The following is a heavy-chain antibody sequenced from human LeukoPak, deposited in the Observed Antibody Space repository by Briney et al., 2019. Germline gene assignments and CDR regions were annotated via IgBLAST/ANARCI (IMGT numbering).Heavy chain of an antibody. V-gene: IGHV4-38-2*02. CDR3: ARTHRSGFSFDY. CDR2: IYHSGST. CDR1: GYSISSGYY. D-gene: IGHD6-19*01. Sequence: PSETLSLTCTVSGYSISSGYYWGWIRQPPGKGLEWIGSIYHSGSTYYNPSLKSRVTISVDTSKNQFSLKLSSVTAADTAVYYCARTHRSGFSFDYWGQGILVTVSS. J-gene: IGHJ4*02.